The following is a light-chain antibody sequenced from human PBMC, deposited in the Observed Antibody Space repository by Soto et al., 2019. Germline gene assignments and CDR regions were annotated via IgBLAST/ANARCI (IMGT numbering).Light chain of an antibody. CDR2: GAS. CDR1: QSVRSSY. CDR3: QQYGSSPRT. J-gene: IGKJ1*01. V-gene: IGKV3-20*01. Sequence: EIVLTQSPGTLSLSPGERATLSCGASQSVRSSYLAWYQQKPGQAPRLLIHGASSRATGIPGRFSGSGSGTDFTLTISRLEPEDFAVYYCQQYGSSPRTFGQGTKVEIK.